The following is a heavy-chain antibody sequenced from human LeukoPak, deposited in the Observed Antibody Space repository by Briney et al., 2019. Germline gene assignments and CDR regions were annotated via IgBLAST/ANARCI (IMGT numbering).Heavy chain of an antibody. J-gene: IGHJ6*02. CDR2: IRTKANSYAT. CDR3: TRTQGYYGMDV. Sequence: GGSLRLSCAASGFTFSGSAMHWVRQASGKGLEWVGRIRTKANSYATAYAASVKGRFTISRDDSKNTAYLQMNSLKTEDTAVYYCTRTQGYYGMDVWGQGTTVTVSS. V-gene: IGHV3-73*01. CDR1: GFTFSGSA.